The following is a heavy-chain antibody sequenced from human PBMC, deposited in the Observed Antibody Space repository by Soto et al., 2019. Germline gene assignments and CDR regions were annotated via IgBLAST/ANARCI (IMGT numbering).Heavy chain of an antibody. CDR3: ARAYHYDSSGGYYYYFGMDV. J-gene: IGHJ6*02. Sequence: QVQLQESGPGLVKPSQTLSLTCTVSGGSISSGGYYWSWVRQHPEKGLEWIGYIHYSGSTHYNPSLKSRVSMSVDTSQNRLSLRLSSVTAADTAVYYCARAYHYDSSGGYYYYFGMDVWGQGTTVTVSS. V-gene: IGHV4-31*03. CDR2: IHYSGST. CDR1: GGSISSGGYY. D-gene: IGHD3-22*01.